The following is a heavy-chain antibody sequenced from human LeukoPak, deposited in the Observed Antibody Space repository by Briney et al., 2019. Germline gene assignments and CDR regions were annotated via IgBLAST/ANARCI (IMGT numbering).Heavy chain of an antibody. V-gene: IGHV1-69*05. CDR2: IIPIFGTA. J-gene: IGHJ3*02. CDR1: GGTFSSYA. D-gene: IGHD3-22*01. CDR3: ASRFGSPYRTMIVVGYDAFDI. Sequence: ASVKVSCKAPGGTFSSYAISWVRQAPGQGLEWMGGIIPIFGTANYAQKFQGRVTITTDESTSTAYMELSSLRSEDTAVYYCASRFGSPYRTMIVVGYDAFDIWGQGTMVTVSS.